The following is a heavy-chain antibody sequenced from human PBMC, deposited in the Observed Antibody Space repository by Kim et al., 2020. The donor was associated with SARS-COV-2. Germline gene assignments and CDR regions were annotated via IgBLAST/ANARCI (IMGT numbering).Heavy chain of an antibody. Sequence: SVKVSCKASGGTFSSYAISWVRQAPGQGLEWMGGIIPIFGTANYAQKFQGRVTITADESTSTAYMELSSLRSEDTAVYYCARGLVAVGAFDIWGQGTMVTVSS. CDR1: GGTFSSYA. V-gene: IGHV1-69*13. CDR3: ARGLVAVGAFDI. J-gene: IGHJ3*02. CDR2: IIPIFGTA. D-gene: IGHD2-15*01.